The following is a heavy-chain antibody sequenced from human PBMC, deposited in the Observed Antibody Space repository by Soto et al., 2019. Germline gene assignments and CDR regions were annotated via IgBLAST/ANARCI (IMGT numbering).Heavy chain of an antibody. V-gene: IGHV3-33*01. Sequence: VQLVESGGGVVQPGRSLRLSCAASGFTFSSYGMHWVRQAPGKGLEWVAVIWYDGSNKYYADSVKGRFTISRDNSKNALYLQMNSLRAEDTAVYYCARDGLDLYYYDSSGYLFDYWGQGTLVTVSS. CDR3: ARDGLDLYYYDSSGYLFDY. D-gene: IGHD3-22*01. CDR2: IWYDGSNK. J-gene: IGHJ4*02. CDR1: GFTFSSYG.